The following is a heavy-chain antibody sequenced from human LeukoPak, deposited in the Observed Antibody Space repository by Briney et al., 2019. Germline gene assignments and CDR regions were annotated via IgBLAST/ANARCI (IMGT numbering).Heavy chain of an antibody. V-gene: IGHV1-18*01. D-gene: IGHD3-10*01. CDR3: ARHYSPVGYWVTHYYHMDV. J-gene: IGHJ6*03. CDR1: GYSFTSNG. CDR2: VSTDDGNT. Sequence: GASVKVSCKASGYSFTSNGISWVRQAPGQGLEWMGWVSTDDGNTKYSQKFQGRVTLTTDTPTSTAYMELRSLRSDDTAVYYCARHYSPVGYWVTHYYHMDVWGKGTTVTVSS.